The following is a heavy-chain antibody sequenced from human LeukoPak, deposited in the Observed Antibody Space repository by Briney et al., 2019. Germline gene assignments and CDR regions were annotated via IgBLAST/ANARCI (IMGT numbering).Heavy chain of an antibody. CDR1: GVSISSSYSY. D-gene: IGHD2-2*01. CDR2: IYYTGNT. CDR3: ARDEGVVPAARFDP. V-gene: IGHV4-39*02. J-gene: IGHJ5*02. Sequence: PSETLSLTCTVSGVSISSSYSYWGWIRQPPGMGLEWIGSIYYTGNTYYNASLKSQVSISIDTSKNQFSLKLTSVTAADTAVYYCARDEGVVPAARFDPWGQGTLVTVSS.